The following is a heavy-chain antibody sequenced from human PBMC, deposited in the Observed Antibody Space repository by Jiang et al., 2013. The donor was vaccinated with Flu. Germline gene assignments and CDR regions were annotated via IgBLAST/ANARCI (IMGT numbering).Heavy chain of an antibody. V-gene: IGHV3-11*01. Sequence: FTISRDNAKNSLYLQMNSLRAEDTAVYYCAKALGYCSGGSCYSDWFDPWGQGTLVTVSS. CDR3: AKALGYCSGGSCYSDWFDP. D-gene: IGHD2-15*01. J-gene: IGHJ5*02.